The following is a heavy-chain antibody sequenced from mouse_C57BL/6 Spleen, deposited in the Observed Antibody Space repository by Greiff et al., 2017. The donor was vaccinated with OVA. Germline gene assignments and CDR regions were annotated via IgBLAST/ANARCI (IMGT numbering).Heavy chain of an antibody. V-gene: IGHV1-69*01. D-gene: IGHD1-1*01. CDR2: IDPSDSYT. CDR3: ARTPYYYGSSYWYFDV. J-gene: IGHJ1*03. CDR1: GYTFTSYW. Sequence: QVQLQQPGAELVMPGASVKLSCKASGYTFTSYWMPWVKQRPGQGLEWIGEIDPSDSYTNYNQKFKGKSTLPVDKSSSQAYMQLRRLSSEDAAVYYCARTPYYYGSSYWYFDVWGTGTTVTVSS.